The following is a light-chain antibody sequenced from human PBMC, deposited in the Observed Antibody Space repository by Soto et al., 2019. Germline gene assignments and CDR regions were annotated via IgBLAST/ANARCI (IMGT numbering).Light chain of an antibody. CDR2: AAS. Sequence: IQMTQSPSSLSASVGDRVAITCRASQPVTNYLSWDQQKPGKAPKLFIYAASSLESGVPSRFSGSGSGTEFTLTISSLQPDDFATYYCQQYNSYSITFGQRTRLANK. CDR3: QQYNSYSIT. J-gene: IGKJ5*01. V-gene: IGKV1-17*01. CDR1: QPVTNY.